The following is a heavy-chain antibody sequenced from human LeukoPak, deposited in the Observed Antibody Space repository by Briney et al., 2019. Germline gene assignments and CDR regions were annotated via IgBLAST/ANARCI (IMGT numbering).Heavy chain of an antibody. CDR2: IYYSGST. Sequence: SETLSLTCTVSGGSISSGGYYWIWIRQHPGKGLEWIGYIYYSGSTYYNPSLKSRVTISVDTSKNQFSLKLSSVTAADTAVYYCARASYQLLLKGYFDYWGQGTLVTVSS. D-gene: IGHD2-2*01. CDR1: GGSISSGGYY. J-gene: IGHJ4*02. CDR3: ARASYQLLLKGYFDY. V-gene: IGHV4-31*03.